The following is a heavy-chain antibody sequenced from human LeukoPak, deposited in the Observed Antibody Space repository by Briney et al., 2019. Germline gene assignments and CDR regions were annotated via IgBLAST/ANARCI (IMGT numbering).Heavy chain of an antibody. D-gene: IGHD2-15*01. CDR2: ISAYNGNT. J-gene: IGHJ4*02. V-gene: IGHV1-18*01. CDR1: GYTFTSYG. CDR3: ASSYCSGGSCPGDFDY. Sequence: ASVKVSCKPSGYTFTSYGISWVRQAPGQGLEWMGWISAYNGNTNYAQKLQGRVTMTTDTSTSTAYMELRSLRSDDTAVYYCASSYCSGGSCPGDFDYWGQGTLVTVSS.